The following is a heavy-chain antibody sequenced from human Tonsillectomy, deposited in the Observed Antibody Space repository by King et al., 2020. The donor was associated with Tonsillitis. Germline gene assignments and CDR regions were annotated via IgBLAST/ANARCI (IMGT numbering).Heavy chain of an antibody. V-gene: IGHV3-30*02. D-gene: IGHD6-19*01. CDR3: AKGAGSGWYLDD. CDR2: IQFDGSNK. Sequence: VQLVESGGGVVQPGGSLRLSCAASGFTFSSHGMQWVRQAPGKGLEWVAFIQFDGSNKYFADSVKGRFTIPSDNSQNTLYLQMNSLRTEDTAVYFLAKGAGSGWYLDDWGPGTLVTVSS. CDR1: GFTFSSHG. J-gene: IGHJ4*02.